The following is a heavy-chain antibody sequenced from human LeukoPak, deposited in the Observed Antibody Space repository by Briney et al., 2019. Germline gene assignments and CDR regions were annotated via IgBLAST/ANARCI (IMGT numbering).Heavy chain of an antibody. CDR2: MNPNSGNT. J-gene: IGHJ5*02. CDR3: ARAGGRSWFDP. Sequence: ASVKVSCKASGYTFTSYDISWVRQATGQGLEWMGWMNPNSGNTGYAQKFQGRVTMTTDTSMSTAYMELSRLTSDDTAVYYCARAGGRSWFDPWGQGTLVTVSS. V-gene: IGHV1-8*01. CDR1: GYTFTSYD.